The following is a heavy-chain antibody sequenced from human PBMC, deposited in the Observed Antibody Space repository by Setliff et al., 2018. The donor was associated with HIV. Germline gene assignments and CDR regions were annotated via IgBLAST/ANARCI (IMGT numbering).Heavy chain of an antibody. J-gene: IGHJ2*01. V-gene: IGHV1-46*01. CDR3: ARDSVSEGYFDL. CDR1: GYTFSTYY. D-gene: IGHD3-10*01. Sequence: ASVKVSCKASGYTFSTYYLHWVRQAPGQGLEWMGVINPRGGSTSYAQKFQGRVTMTRDTSTSTVYMELSSLRSEDTAVYYCARDSVSEGYFDLWGRGTLVTVSS. CDR2: INPRGGST.